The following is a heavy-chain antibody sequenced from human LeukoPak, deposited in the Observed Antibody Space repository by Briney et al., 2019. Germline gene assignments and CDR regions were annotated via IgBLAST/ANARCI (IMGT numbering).Heavy chain of an antibody. D-gene: IGHD6-25*01. CDR3: ARDGEREQRRSPRHAFDI. CDR2: IKQDGSEK. CDR1: GFAFSSYW. Sequence: GGSLRLSCAASGFAFSSYWMVWVRQAPGKGLEWVASIKQDGSEKYYVDSMKGRFTISRDNAKNSLYLQMNSLRAEDTAAYYCARDGEREQRRSPRHAFDIWGQGTMVTVSS. V-gene: IGHV3-7*01. J-gene: IGHJ3*02.